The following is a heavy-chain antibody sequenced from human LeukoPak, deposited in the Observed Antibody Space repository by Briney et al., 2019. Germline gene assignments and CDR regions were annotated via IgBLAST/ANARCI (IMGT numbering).Heavy chain of an antibody. V-gene: IGHV3-48*03. Sequence: GGSLRLSCAASGFTFSSYEMNCVRQAPGKGLEWVSYISSSGSTIYYADSVKGRFTISRDNAKNSLYLQMNSLRAEDTAVYYCARELNYYGSGSYYNWGQGTLVTVSS. CDR3: ARELNYYGSGSYYN. J-gene: IGHJ4*02. CDR1: GFTFSSYE. D-gene: IGHD3-10*01. CDR2: ISSSGSTI.